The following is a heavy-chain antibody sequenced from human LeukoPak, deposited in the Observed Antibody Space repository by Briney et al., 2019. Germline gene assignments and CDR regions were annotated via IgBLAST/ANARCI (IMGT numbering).Heavy chain of an antibody. V-gene: IGHV1-46*01. D-gene: IGHD3-22*01. CDR1: GYTFTSYY. Sequence: ASVKVSCKASGYTFTSYYMHWVRQAPGQGLEWMGIINPSGGSTSYAQKFQGRVTMTRDMSTSTVYMELSSLRSEDTAVYYCAKAYYYDSSGYRKGAFDIWGQGTMVTVSS. CDR2: INPSGGST. CDR3: AKAYYYDSSGYRKGAFDI. J-gene: IGHJ3*02.